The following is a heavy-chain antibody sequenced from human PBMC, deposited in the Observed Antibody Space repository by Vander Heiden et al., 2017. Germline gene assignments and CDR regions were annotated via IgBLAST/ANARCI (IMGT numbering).Heavy chain of an antibody. Sequence: QVQLQQSGPGLVKPSQTLSLTCAISGDSVASNSASWNWIRQSPSRGLEWLGRTYYRSKWQNDYAVSVKSRITINPDTSKNQFSLQLNSVTPDDTAVYYCTRDSYNSGKDDGFDIWGQGTMVTVSS. D-gene: IGHD6-19*01. J-gene: IGHJ3*02. CDR2: TYYRSKWQN. CDR3: TRDSYNSGKDDGFDI. V-gene: IGHV6-1*01. CDR1: GDSVASNSAS.